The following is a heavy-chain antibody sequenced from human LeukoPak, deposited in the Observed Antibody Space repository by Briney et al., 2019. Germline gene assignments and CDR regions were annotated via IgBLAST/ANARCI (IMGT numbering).Heavy chain of an antibody. Sequence: GGSLRLSCAASGLTFDDSVMSWVRQAPGKGLEWVSGINWNGGSTGYADSVKGRFIISRDNAKNSLQLQMNSLRVDDTAVYYCARVLGYSTGYYYFDHWGQGALVTVSS. J-gene: IGHJ4*02. CDR1: GLTFDDSV. D-gene: IGHD6-19*01. CDR3: ARVLGYSTGYYYFDH. V-gene: IGHV3-20*04. CDR2: INWNGGST.